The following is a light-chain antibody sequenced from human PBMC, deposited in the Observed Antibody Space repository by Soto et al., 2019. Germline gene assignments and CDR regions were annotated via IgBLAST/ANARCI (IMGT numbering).Light chain of an antibody. V-gene: IGKV3-20*01. CDR1: QSVSSNY. Sequence: IVMTQSPGTLSLSPGETATLSCRYSQSVSSNYVAWFHQKPGQAPRLLIYGASSRATGVPDRFSGSVSGTDLTITISRLDPEDFAVYDCQQYNNWPITFGQGTRLEIK. CDR3: QQYNNWPIT. J-gene: IGKJ5*01. CDR2: GAS.